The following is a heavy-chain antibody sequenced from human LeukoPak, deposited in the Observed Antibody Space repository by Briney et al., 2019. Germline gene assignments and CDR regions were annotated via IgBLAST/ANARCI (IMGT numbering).Heavy chain of an antibody. Sequence: GTLSLTCAVSGVSVRSYNYWSWVRQAPGKGLEWVAVTVGGGDGTYYADSVKGRFTISRDNSNNTLYLQMNSLRAEDTAVYYCAKLTTSWGQGTLVTVSS. J-gene: IGHJ4*02. CDR2: TVGGGDGT. CDR3: AKLTTS. V-gene: IGHV3-23*01. CDR1: GVSVRSYNY. D-gene: IGHD4-11*01.